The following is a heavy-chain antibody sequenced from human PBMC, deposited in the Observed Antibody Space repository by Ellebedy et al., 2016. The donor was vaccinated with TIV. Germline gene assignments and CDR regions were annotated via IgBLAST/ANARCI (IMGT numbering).Heavy chain of an antibody. Sequence: GESLKISXTCSGLTLSTRVMHWVRQAPGKGLEWVAVIAPGQNIQNYVDSVKGRFTISRDNPTNTVYLQMDSLRPEDAAVYYCAREGHSSGHAGDFDVWGQGTLVTVSS. CDR2: IAPGQNIQ. D-gene: IGHD6-19*01. V-gene: IGHV3-30*03. CDR1: GLTLSTRV. J-gene: IGHJ4*02. CDR3: AREGHSSGHAGDFDV.